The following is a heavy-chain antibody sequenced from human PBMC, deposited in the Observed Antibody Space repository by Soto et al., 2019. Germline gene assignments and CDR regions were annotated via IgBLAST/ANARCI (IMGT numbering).Heavy chain of an antibody. D-gene: IGHD1-26*01. CDR2: MNPNSGNT. V-gene: IGHV1-8*01. Sequence: QVQLVQSGAEVKKPGASVKVSCKASGYTFTSYDINWVRQATGQGLEWMGWMNPNSGNTGYAQKFQGRVTMTRNTSISTAYMELSSLRSEDTAVYYCARDYSGSYAGWLGSNYYYYGMDVWGQGTTVTVSS. J-gene: IGHJ6*02. CDR3: ARDYSGSYAGWLGSNYYYYGMDV. CDR1: GYTFTSYD.